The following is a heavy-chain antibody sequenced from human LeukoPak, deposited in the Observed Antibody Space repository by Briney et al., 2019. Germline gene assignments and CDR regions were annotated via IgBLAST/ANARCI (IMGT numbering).Heavy chain of an antibody. J-gene: IGHJ4*02. CDR3: ARISLGRSYVYD. V-gene: IGHV1-18*01. CDR1: GYTFTSYG. Sequence: ASVKVSCKASGYTFTSYGISWVRQAPGQGLEWMGWISAYNGNTNYAQKLQGRVTMTTDTSTSTAYVELRSLRSDDTAVYYCARISLGRSYVYDWGQGTLVTVSS. D-gene: IGHD2-8*01. CDR2: ISAYNGNT.